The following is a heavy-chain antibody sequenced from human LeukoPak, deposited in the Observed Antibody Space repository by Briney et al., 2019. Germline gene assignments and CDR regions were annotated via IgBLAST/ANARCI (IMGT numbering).Heavy chain of an antibody. Sequence: GESLKISCKGSGYSFTSYWIGWVRQMPGKGLEWMGIIYPRDSDTRYSPSFQGQVTISADKSISTAYLQWSSLKASDTAMYYCARGIGHYYGSGSYGGIDYWGQGTLVTVSS. J-gene: IGHJ4*02. CDR2: IYPRDSDT. D-gene: IGHD3-10*01. CDR3: ARGIGHYYGSGSYGGIDY. CDR1: GYSFTSYW. V-gene: IGHV5-51*01.